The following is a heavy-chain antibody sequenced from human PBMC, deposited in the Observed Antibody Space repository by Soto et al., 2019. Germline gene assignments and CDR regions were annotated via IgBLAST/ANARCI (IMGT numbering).Heavy chain of an antibody. D-gene: IGHD1-26*01. V-gene: IGHV3-30*18. CDR2: ISYDGSNK. CDR3: AKGSWSFDY. Sequence: QVQLVEFVGGVVQPGRSLRLSCAASGFTFSSYGMHWVRQAPGKGLEWVAVISYDGSNKYYADSVKGRFTISRDNSKNTLHLQMNSLRAEDTAVYYCAKGSWSFDYWGQGTLVTVSS. J-gene: IGHJ4*02. CDR1: GFTFSSYG.